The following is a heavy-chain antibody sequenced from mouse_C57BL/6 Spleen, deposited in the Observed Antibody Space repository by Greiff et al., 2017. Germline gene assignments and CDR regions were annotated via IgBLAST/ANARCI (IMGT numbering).Heavy chain of an antibody. CDR1: GYAFSSSW. CDR2: IYPGDGDT. CDR3: ARCVYGSDPAWFGC. V-gene: IGHV1-82*01. Sequence: QVQLQQSGPELVKPGASLKISCKASGYAFSSSWMNWVKQRPGKGLEWIGRIYPGDGDTNYNGKFKGKATLTADKSSSTAYMQLSSLASEDSAVYLCARCVYGSDPAWFGCWGQGALVTVSA. D-gene: IGHD1-1*01. J-gene: IGHJ3*01.